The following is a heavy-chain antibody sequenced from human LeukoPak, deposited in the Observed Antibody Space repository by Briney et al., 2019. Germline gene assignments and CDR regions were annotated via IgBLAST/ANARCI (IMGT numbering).Heavy chain of an antibody. V-gene: IGHV7-4-1*02. CDR1: GYTFTNYA. CDR3: ARAYQRLGELSLPNY. Sequence: GASVMVPCKASGYTFTNYAMNWVRQAPGQGLEWMGWIHPSTGNPTYAQGFTGRFVFSLDTSVSTTYLQISSLKAEDTAVYYCARAYQRLGELSLPNYWGQGTLVTVSS. D-gene: IGHD3-16*02. J-gene: IGHJ4*02. CDR2: IHPSTGNP.